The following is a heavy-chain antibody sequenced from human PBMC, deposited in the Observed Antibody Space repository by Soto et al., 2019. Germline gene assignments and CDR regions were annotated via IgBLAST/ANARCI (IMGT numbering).Heavy chain of an antibody. Sequence: WIWIRQSPGKGLEWIGYMDHSGSTNYNPSLKSRVTISVDTFKNQFSLELTSVTAADTAVYYCARVKMSTIVGFDFWGQGTLVTVSS. CDR2: MDHSGST. J-gene: IGHJ4*02. D-gene: IGHD2-15*01. CDR3: ARVKMSTIVGFDF. V-gene: IGHV4-59*01.